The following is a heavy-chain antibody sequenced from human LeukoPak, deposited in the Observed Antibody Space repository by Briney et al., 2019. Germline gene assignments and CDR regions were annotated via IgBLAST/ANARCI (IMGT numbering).Heavy chain of an antibody. D-gene: IGHD3-22*01. CDR1: EFTFNNYA. J-gene: IGHJ3*02. CDR2: ISGSGGST. CDR3: AKPLFYDSSGLDAFDI. V-gene: IGHV3-23*01. Sequence: GGSLRLSCVASEFTFNNYAMAWVRQAPGKGLEWVSAISGSGGSTYYADSVKGRFTISRDNSKNTLYLQMNSLRAEDTAVHYCAKPLFYDSSGLDAFDIWGQGTMVTVSS.